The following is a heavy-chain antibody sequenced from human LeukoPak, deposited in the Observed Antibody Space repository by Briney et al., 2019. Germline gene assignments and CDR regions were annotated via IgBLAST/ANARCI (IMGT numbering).Heavy chain of an antibody. CDR2: ISGSGGST. V-gene: IGHV3-23*01. J-gene: IGHJ4*02. CDR3: AKDRYYGGNSGAVDY. CDR1: GFTFSSYA. D-gene: IGHD4-23*01. Sequence: PGGSLRLSCAASGFTFSSYAMSWVRQAPGKGLEWVSAISGSGGSTYYADSVQGRFTISRDNSKNTLYLQMNSLRAEDTAVYYCAKDRYYGGNSGAVDYWGQGTLVTVSS.